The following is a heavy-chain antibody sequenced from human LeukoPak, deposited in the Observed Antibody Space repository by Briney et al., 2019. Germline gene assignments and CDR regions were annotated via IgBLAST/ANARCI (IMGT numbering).Heavy chain of an antibody. Sequence: ASVKVSCKASGYTFTGYYMHWVRQAPGQGLEWMGWINPNSGGTNYAQKFQGRVTMTRDMSISTAYMELSRLRSDDTAVYYCARGGYCSSTSCYTQLHDAFDIWGQGTMVTVSS. CDR3: ARGGYCSSTSCYTQLHDAFDI. J-gene: IGHJ3*02. CDR1: GYTFTGYY. CDR2: INPNSGGT. D-gene: IGHD2-2*02. V-gene: IGHV1-2*02.